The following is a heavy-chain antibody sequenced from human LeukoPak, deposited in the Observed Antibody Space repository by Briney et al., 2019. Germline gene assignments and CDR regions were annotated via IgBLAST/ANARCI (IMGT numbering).Heavy chain of an antibody. CDR2: IKQDGSEK. CDR3: ARDRFLRRPEPADY. V-gene: IGHV3-7*03. D-gene: IGHD1-14*01. Sequence: GGSLRLSCAASGFNFNTYWMSWVRQAPGKGLEWVANIKQDGSEKFYVDSMKGRFTISRDNSKNSLYLQMNSLRAEDTALYYCARDRFLRRPEPADYWGQGTLVTVSS. J-gene: IGHJ4*02. CDR1: GFNFNTYW.